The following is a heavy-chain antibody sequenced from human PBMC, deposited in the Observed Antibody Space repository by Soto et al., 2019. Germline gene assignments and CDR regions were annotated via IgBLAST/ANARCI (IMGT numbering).Heavy chain of an antibody. CDR1: GGSISSGGFS. Sequence: SETLSLTCAVSGGSISSGGFSWSWIRQSPGKGLECIGYIYYSGSTYYNPSLKSRVAISVDRSKNEFSLSLSSVTAADTAVYYCARATFIRKGYYYATDYYYFDSWGQGTLVTVSS. CDR2: IYYSGST. CDR3: ARATFIRKGYYYATDYYYFDS. J-gene: IGHJ4*02. D-gene: IGHD3-22*01. V-gene: IGHV4-30-2*06.